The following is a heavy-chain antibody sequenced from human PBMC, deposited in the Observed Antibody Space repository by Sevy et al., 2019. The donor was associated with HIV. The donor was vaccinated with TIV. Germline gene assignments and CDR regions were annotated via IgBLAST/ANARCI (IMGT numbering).Heavy chain of an antibody. V-gene: IGHV3-23*01. CDR1: GFTFSKYS. J-gene: IGHJ4*02. D-gene: IGHD2-8*01. CDR3: AREGCTKPHDY. Sequence: GGSLRLSCAASGFTFSKYSMSWVRQPPGKGLEWCSTLSFGCGERNYADSVKGRFTISRDNSKSSVYLQMNNLRPEDTAVYYCAREGCTKPHDYWGQGTLVTVSS. CDR2: LSFGCGER.